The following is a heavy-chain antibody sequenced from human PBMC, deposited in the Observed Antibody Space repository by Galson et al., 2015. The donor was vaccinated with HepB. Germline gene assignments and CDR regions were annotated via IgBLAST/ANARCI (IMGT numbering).Heavy chain of an antibody. CDR1: GFIFSSYS. V-gene: IGHV3-48*04. J-gene: IGHJ4*02. Sequence: SLRLSCAASGFIFSSYSMKWVRQAPGKGLEWVSYISGSSGSIGYADSVKGRFTISRDNAKNSLYLQMNSLRAEDTALYYCAKATDYWGQGTLVTVSS. CDR2: ISGSSGSI. CDR3: AKATDY.